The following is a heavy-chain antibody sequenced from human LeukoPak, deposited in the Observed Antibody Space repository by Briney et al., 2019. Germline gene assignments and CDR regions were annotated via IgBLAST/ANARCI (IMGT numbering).Heavy chain of an antibody. D-gene: IGHD3-3*01. Sequence: GGSLRLSCAASLFILSSKAMSWGRQAPGKGLEWVSGISASGGSTYYADSVKGRFTISRDNSKNTLYLQMNSLRAEDTAVYYCARDSAGYYEVDYFDYWGQGTLVTVSS. J-gene: IGHJ4*02. CDR2: ISASGGST. V-gene: IGHV3-23*01. CDR1: LFILSSKA. CDR3: ARDSAGYYEVDYFDY.